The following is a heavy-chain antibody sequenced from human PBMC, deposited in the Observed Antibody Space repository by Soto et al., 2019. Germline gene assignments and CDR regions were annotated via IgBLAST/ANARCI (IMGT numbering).Heavy chain of an antibody. J-gene: IGHJ6*01. CDR3: ASSAGHSGDFFHYNGMEV. V-gene: IGHV4-4*08. Sequence: PSETLSLTCSFSVASIRSYYWHCIRQPPGKCLEWIGYVYTSDYTRYSSSLKSRVTISVDTSKSQFYLRLNSVTAADTAVYYCASSAGHSGDFFHYNGMEVWGQGTTVIVS. D-gene: IGHD3-10*01. CDR1: VASIRSYY. CDR2: VYTSDYT.